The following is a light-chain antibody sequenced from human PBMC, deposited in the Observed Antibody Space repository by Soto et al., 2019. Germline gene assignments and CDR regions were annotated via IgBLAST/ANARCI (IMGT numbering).Light chain of an antibody. Sequence: QSVLTQPASVSGSPGQSITISCTGTSSDVGGFNYVSWYQQHPGKAPKLMIYDVTNRPSGVSYRFSGSKSGNTASLTISGLQAEDEADYYCKSYTSRSTYVFGNGTKVTV. CDR1: SSDVGGFNY. CDR2: DVT. V-gene: IGLV2-14*03. J-gene: IGLJ1*01. CDR3: KSYTSRSTYV.